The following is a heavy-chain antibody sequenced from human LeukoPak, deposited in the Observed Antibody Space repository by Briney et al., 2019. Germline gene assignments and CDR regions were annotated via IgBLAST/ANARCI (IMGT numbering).Heavy chain of an antibody. J-gene: IGHJ4*02. Sequence: GASLKISCEGSGYSFSNYWIGWVRQMPGKGLEWMGIIYPGDYETRYSPSFQGLVTISVDKSTSTTYLQWSSLKASDTAMYYCAIPPGYCGNDCSFDHWGQGTLVTVSS. CDR3: AIPPGYCGNDCSFDH. CDR1: GYSFSNYW. CDR2: IYPGDYET. D-gene: IGHD2-21*02. V-gene: IGHV5-51*01.